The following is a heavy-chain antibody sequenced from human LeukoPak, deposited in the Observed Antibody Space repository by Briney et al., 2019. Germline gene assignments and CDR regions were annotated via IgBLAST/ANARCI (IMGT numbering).Heavy chain of an antibody. D-gene: IGHD3-10*01. J-gene: IGHJ3*02. CDR1: GLTVSSNY. CDR2: IYSGGST. V-gene: IGHV3-53*01. Sequence: GGSLRLSCAASGLTVSSNYMSWVRQAPGKGLEWVSVIYSGGSTKYADSVRGRFTISRDDSKNTLYLQMNSLRAEDTAVYYCASFYYNSGYGAFDIWGQGTAVTVSS. CDR3: ASFYYNSGYGAFDI.